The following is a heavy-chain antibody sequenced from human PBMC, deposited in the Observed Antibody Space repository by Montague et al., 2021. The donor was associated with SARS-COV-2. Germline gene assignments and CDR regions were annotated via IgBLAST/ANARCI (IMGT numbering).Heavy chain of an antibody. CDR2: ISYDGSIK. D-gene: IGHD3-10*01. J-gene: IGHJ6*02. CDR3: AKNRDIFWFGEGRDSMDV. Sequence: LSLSFAASGFTFNNFAMHWVRQAPGKGLEWVAVISYDGSIKYYADSLRGRFTISRDSSKKTLYLQMNSLSGEDTAVYYCAKNRDIFWFGEGRDSMDVWGQGTTVIVSS. CDR1: GFTFNNFA. V-gene: IGHV3-30*18.